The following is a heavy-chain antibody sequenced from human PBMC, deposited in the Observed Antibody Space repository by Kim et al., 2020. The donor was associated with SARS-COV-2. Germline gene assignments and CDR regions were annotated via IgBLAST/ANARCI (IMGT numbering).Heavy chain of an antibody. Sequence: SETLSLTCTVSGDSISSSTYYWGWIRQPPGKGLEWIGTIYYTGRTYYNPGLKSQATISAHMSNNQFTLKLSSVTAADTALYYWARLGPTWYKPMDSWGQGSLVTVSS. CDR3: ARLGPTWYKPMDS. J-gene: IGHJ4*02. CDR1: GDSISSSTYY. V-gene: IGHV4-39*01. D-gene: IGHD1-1*01. CDR2: IYYTGRT.